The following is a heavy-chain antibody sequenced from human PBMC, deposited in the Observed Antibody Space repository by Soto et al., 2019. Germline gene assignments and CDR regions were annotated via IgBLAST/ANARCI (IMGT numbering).Heavy chain of an antibody. J-gene: IGHJ5*02. Sequence: QVQLVQSGAEVKKPGSSVKVSCKASGGTFSSYAISWVRQAPGQGLEWMGGIIPIFGTANYAQKFQGRVTITAGESPSTAYMEVSRLGSEETAVYYCAGDGGIAVAGRGWFDPLGQGTLVTVSS. D-gene: IGHD6-19*01. CDR3: AGDGGIAVAGRGWFDP. V-gene: IGHV1-69*12. CDR1: GGTFSSYA. CDR2: IIPIFGTA.